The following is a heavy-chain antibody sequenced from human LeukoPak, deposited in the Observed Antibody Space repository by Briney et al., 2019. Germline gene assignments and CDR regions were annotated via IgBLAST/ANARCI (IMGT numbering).Heavy chain of an antibody. CDR2: ISGSNSYI. D-gene: IGHD1-26*01. Sequence: PGGSLRLSCAASGFTFNSYSMNWVRQAPGKGLEWVSSISGSNSYIYYADSVKGRFTISRDNSKNTLYLQMNSLRAEDTAVYYCARVWPKVGAFDYWGQGTLVTVSS. J-gene: IGHJ4*02. V-gene: IGHV3-21*01. CDR1: GFTFNSYS. CDR3: ARVWPKVGAFDY.